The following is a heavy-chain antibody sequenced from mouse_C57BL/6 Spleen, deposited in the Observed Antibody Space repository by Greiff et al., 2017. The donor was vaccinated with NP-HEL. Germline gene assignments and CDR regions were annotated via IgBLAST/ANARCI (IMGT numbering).Heavy chain of an antibody. J-gene: IGHJ4*01. V-gene: IGHV1-69*01. CDR2: IDPSDSYT. Sequence: QVQLQQPGAELVMPGASVKLSCKASGYTFTSYWMHWVKQRPGQGLEWIGEIDPSDSYTNYNQKFKGKSTLTVDKSSSTAYMQLSSLTSEDSAVYYCARVNDGYVMDYWGQGTSVTVSS. CDR3: ARVNDGYVMDY. CDR1: GYTFTSYW. D-gene: IGHD2-3*01.